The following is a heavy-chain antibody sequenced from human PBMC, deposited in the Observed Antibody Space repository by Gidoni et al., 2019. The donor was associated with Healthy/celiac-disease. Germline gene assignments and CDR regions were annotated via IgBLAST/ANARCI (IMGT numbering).Heavy chain of an antibody. D-gene: IGHD2-2*01. J-gene: IGHJ4*02. CDR3: AKPMVVPAALIDY. V-gene: IGHV3-23*01. CDR2: FSGSGGDT. Sequence: EVQLFASRRGLVQPWGPLRLFCPASGFPCSIYAMSWVRQAPWKGLEWVSTFSGSGGDTYYSDSVKGRFTISRDNSKNTLYLQMNNLRAEDTAVYYCAKPMVVPAALIDYWGQGTLVTVSS. CDR1: GFPCSIYA.